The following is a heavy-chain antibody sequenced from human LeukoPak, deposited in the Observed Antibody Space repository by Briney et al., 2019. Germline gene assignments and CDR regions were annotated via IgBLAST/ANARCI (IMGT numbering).Heavy chain of an antibody. CDR1: GGSISSSSYY. Sequence: SETLSLTCTVSGGSISSSSYYWGWIRQPPGTGLEWIGEIYHSGSTNYSPSLKSRFTISVDKSKNQFSLKLNSVTAADTAVYYCARDFGLRRPGSAFDIWGQGTMVSVSS. CDR3: ARDFGLRRPGSAFDI. CDR2: IYHSGST. D-gene: IGHD3-16*01. V-gene: IGHV4-39*07. J-gene: IGHJ3*02.